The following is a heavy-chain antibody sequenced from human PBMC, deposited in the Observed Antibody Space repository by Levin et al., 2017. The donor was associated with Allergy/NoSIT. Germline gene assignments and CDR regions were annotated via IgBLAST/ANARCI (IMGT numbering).Heavy chain of an antibody. D-gene: IGHD3-9*01. Sequence: GGSLRLSCKASGYTFTSYGISWVRQAPGQGLEWMGWISAYNGNTNYAQKLQGRVTMTTDTSTSTAYMELRSLRSDDTAVYYCARSSRGLRYFDWLLYSKAGDDAFDIWGQGTMVTVSS. V-gene: IGHV1-18*01. CDR1: GYTFTSYG. CDR2: ISAYNGNT. J-gene: IGHJ3*02. CDR3: ARSSRGLRYFDWLLYSKAGDDAFDI.